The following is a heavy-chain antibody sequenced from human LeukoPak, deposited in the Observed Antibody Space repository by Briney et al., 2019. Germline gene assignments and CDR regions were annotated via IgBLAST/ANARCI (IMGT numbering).Heavy chain of an antibody. V-gene: IGHV1-46*01. CDR1: GYTFTSYC. D-gene: IGHD3-10*01. Sequence: ASVKVSCKASGYTFTSYCMHWVRQAPGQGLEWMGIINPSGGSTSYAQKFQGRVTMTRDMSTSTVYMELSSLRSEDTAVYYCASTVHYYGSGRSNWFDPWGQGTLVTVSS. J-gene: IGHJ5*02. CDR2: INPSGGST. CDR3: ASTVHYYGSGRSNWFDP.